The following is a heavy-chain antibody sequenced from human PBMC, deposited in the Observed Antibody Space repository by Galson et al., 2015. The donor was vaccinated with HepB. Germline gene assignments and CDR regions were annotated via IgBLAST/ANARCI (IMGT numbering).Heavy chain of an antibody. D-gene: IGHD3-3*01. V-gene: IGHV4-34*01. CDR1: GGSFSGYY. J-gene: IGHJ4*02. Sequence: ETLSLTCAVYGGSFSGYYWSWIRQPPGKGLEWIGEINHSGSTNYNPSLKSRVTISVDTSKNQFSLKLSSVTAADTAVYYCARGWKDFWSGYTTYYFDYWGQGTLVTVSS. CDR2: INHSGST. CDR3: ARGWKDFWSGYTTYYFDY.